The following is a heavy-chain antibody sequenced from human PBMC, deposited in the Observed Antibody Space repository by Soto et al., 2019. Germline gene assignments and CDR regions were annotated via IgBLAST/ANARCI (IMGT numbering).Heavy chain of an antibody. CDR1: GFTFSSYS. J-gene: IGHJ6*02. CDR3: ARDSIAAAGTGGYHYYGMDV. CDR2: ISSSSSYI. Sequence: EVQLVESGGGLVKPGGSLRLSCAASGFTFSSYSMNWVRQAPGKGLEWVSSISSSSSYIYYADSVKGRFTISRDNAKNSLYLQMNSLRAEDTAVYYCARDSIAAAGTGGYHYYGMDVWGQGTTVTVSS. V-gene: IGHV3-21*01. D-gene: IGHD6-13*01.